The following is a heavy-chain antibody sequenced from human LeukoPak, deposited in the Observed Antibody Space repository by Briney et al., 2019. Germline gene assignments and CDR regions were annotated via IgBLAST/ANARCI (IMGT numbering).Heavy chain of an antibody. V-gene: IGHV3-23*01. J-gene: IGHJ6*02. CDR3: ARSIGYGYGMDV. Sequence: GGSLRLSCAASGYTFSNYAMNWVRQAPGKGLEWVSGISASGGHTFSADSVKGRFTISRDNSKNTLYLQMNSLRAEDTAVYYCARSIGYGYGMDVWGQGTTVTVSS. CDR1: GYTFSNYA. CDR2: ISASGGHT. D-gene: IGHD6-13*01.